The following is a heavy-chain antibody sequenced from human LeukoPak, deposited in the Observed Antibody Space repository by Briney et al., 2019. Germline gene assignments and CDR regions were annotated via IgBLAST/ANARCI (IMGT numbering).Heavy chain of an antibody. Sequence: PGGSLRLPCPPSGFPFSDFSINWAGQAPGRGLEWVSYISGRGSTVVYADSGKGRFTISRDNAKNSVFLQINSLRAGDAAVYYCARDCVVDTAKIEKFYYYHMDVWGKGTTVTVSS. CDR1: GFPFSDFS. J-gene: IGHJ6*03. CDR3: ARDCVVDTAKIEKFYYYHMDV. D-gene: IGHD5-18*01. CDR2: ISGRGSTV. V-gene: IGHV3-48*04.